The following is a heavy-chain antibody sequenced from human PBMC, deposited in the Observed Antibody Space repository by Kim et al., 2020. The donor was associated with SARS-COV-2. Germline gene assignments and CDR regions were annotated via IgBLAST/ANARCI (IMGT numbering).Heavy chain of an antibody. CDR3: ARDRDGILWWWNSFIDA. CDR2: ISYDGSNK. D-gene: IGHD2-21*01. Sequence: GGSLRLSCAASGFTFSSYAMHWVRQAPGKGLEWVAVISYDGSNKYYADSVKGRFTISRDNSKNTLYLQMNSLRAEDTAVYYCARDRDGILWWWNSFIDA. V-gene: IGHV3-30-3*01. J-gene: IGHJ3*01. CDR1: GFTFSSYA.